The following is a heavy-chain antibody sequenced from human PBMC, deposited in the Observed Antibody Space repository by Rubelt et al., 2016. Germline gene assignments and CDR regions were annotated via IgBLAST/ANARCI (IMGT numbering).Heavy chain of an antibody. CDR1: GFTFSSYG. CDR2: IWYDGSNK. CDR3: ARDFYPSGYDPSYFDY. J-gene: IGHJ4*02. V-gene: IGHV3-33*01. Sequence: GFTFSSYGMHWVRQAPGKGLEWVAVIWYDGSNKYYADSVKGRFTISRDNSKNTLYLQMNSLRAEDTAVYYCARDFYPSGYDPSYFDYWGQGTLVTVSS. D-gene: IGHD5-12*01.